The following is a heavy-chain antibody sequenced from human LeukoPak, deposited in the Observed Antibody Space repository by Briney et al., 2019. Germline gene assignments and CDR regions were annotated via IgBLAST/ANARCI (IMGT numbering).Heavy chain of an antibody. Sequence: ASVKVSCKASGYTFTSYGINWVRRATGQGLEWMGWMNPNSGNTGYAQKFQGGVTMTGNTSINTAYMELNSLRSEDTAVYYCARGRYSGYGMDVWGQGTTVTVSS. CDR1: GYTFTSYG. D-gene: IGHD5-12*01. CDR3: ARGRYSGYGMDV. V-gene: IGHV1-8*01. CDR2: MNPNSGNT. J-gene: IGHJ6*02.